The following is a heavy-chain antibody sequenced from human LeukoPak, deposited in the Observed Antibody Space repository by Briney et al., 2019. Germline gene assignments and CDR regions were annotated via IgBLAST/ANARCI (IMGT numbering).Heavy chain of an antibody. CDR1: RYTFTSYD. V-gene: IGHV1-8*01. Sequence: APVTVSCKASRYTFTSYDINWVRQATGQGLEWMGWMNPNSANTGYAQKSQGRVTMTRNTSISTAYMELSSLRSEDTAVYYCARGLSVFEFDYWGQGTLVTVSS. J-gene: IGHJ4*02. D-gene: IGHD3-16*02. CDR2: MNPNSANT. CDR3: ARGLSVFEFDY.